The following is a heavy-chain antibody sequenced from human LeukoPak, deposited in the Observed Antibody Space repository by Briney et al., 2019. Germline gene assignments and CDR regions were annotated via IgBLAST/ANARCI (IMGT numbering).Heavy chain of an antibody. V-gene: IGHV3-33*08. CDR2: IWYDGSKK. Sequence: GGSLRLSCAASGFTFTNYAMTWVRQAPGKGLEWVAVIWYDGSKKYYADSVKGRFTISRDNSKNTLDLQMDSLRAEDTAVYYCANSGYNYDYGAFDIWGQGTMVTVSS. J-gene: IGHJ3*02. CDR1: GFTFTNYA. D-gene: IGHD5-18*01. CDR3: ANSGYNYDYGAFDI.